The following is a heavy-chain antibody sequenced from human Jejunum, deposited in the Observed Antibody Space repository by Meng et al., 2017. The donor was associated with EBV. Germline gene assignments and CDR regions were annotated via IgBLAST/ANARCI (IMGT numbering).Heavy chain of an antibody. CDR2: IIHSGST. V-gene: IGHV4-34*12. Sequence: QLLQWGAGRSNTAETLYLTYPVYGGSFNIYYWPWIRQPPGKGLEWIGEIIHSGSTNYDPSLKSRVTISVDRSKNQFSLKLTSVTAADTAVYYCARKAVPGTFARPKFDYWGQGTLVTVSS. CDR1: GGSFNIYY. CDR3: ARKAVPGTFARPKFDY. D-gene: IGHD6-19*01. J-gene: IGHJ4*02.